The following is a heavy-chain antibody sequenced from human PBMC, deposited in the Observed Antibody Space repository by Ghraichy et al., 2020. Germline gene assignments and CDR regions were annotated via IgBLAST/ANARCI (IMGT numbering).Heavy chain of an antibody. CDR1: GYTFTSYG. Sequence: ASVKVSCKASGYTFTSYGISWVRQAPGQGLEWMGWISAYNGNTNYAQKLQGRVTMTTDTSTSTAYMELRSLRSDDTAVYYCARERHYYDSSGLYSTNYYYGMDVWGQGTTLTFSS. D-gene: IGHD3-22*01. CDR3: ARERHYYDSSGLYSTNYYYGMDV. J-gene: IGHJ6*02. CDR2: ISAYNGNT. V-gene: IGHV1-18*01.